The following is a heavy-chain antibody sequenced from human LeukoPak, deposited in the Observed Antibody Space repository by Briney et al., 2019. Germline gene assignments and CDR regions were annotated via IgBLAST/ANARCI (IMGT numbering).Heavy chain of an antibody. CDR1: GGSFSSYA. CDR2: IIPIFGTA. CDR3: ARVAGAVNWFEP. V-gene: IGHV1-69*01. J-gene: IGHJ5*02. D-gene: IGHD3-16*01. Sequence: SVKLSCKASGGSFSSYAISWVRQAPGQGLEWRGGIIPIFGTANYAQKFQGRVTITADESKSTAYMELSSLRSEDTGVYYCARVAGAVNWFEPWGQGTLVAVSS.